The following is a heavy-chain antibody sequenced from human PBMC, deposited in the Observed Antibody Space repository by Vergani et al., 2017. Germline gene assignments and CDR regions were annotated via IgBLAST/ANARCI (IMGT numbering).Heavy chain of an antibody. V-gene: IGHV1-8*01. CDR3: AREWEPTEYHAFDI. J-gene: IGHJ3*02. CDR1: GYTFTSYD. CDR2: MNPNSGNT. D-gene: IGHD1-26*01. Sequence: QVQLVQSGAEVKKPGASVKVSCKASGYTFTSYDINWVRQATGQGLEWMAWMNPNSGNTGYAQKFQDRPTMTRNTSISTAYMERSSLRSEDTAVYYCAREWEPTEYHAFDIWGQGTMVTVSS.